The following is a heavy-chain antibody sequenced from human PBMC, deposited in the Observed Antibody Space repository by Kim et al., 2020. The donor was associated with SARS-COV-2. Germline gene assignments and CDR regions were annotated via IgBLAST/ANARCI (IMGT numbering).Heavy chain of an antibody. J-gene: IGHJ4*01. Sequence: GGSLRLSCVGSGFSFSDYGIQWVRQAPGKVLEWVAVISFADTTRHYADSVKGRFTISRDNSESTVYLEMSSLTPEDTALYSCAKAVTSFYRDWLFDSWC. V-gene: IGHV3-30*18. D-gene: IGHD3-9*01. CDR3: AKAVTSFYRDWLFDS. CDR2: ISFADTTR. CDR1: GFSFSDYG.